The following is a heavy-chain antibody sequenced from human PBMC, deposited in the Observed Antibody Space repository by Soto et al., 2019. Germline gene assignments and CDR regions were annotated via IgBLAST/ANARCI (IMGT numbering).Heavy chain of an antibody. CDR1: GFTLSTHG. J-gene: IGHJ4*02. D-gene: IGHD1-26*01. V-gene: IGHV3-33*01. CDR3: ARDTWIVSSITSLDY. CDR2: IGNDGNKK. Sequence: QVQLVESGGGVVQPGRSLSLSCAAFGFTLSTHGMHWVRQAPGKGLEWVALIGNDGNKKDYADSVKGRFTISRDNSKNILYLQMDSLRVEDTAVYFCARDTWIVSSITSLDYWGQGNLVTVSS.